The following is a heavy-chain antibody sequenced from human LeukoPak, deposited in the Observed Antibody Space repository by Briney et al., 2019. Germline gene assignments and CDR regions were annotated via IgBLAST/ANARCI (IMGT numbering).Heavy chain of an antibody. CDR2: IKSKTDGGTT. CDR3: TTDTTPYHDFWSGYYYYGMDV. V-gene: IGHV3-15*01. CDR1: GFTFSNAW. Sequence: GGSLRLSCAASGFTFSNAWMSWVRQAPGKGLEWVGRIKSKTDGGTTDYAAPVKGRFTISRDDSKNTLYLQMNSLKTEDTAVYYCTTDTTPYHDFWSGYYYYGMDVWGQGTTVTVSS. J-gene: IGHJ6*02. D-gene: IGHD3-3*01.